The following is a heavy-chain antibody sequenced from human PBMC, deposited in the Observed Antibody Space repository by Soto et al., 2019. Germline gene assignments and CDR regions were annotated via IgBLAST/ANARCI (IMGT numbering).Heavy chain of an antibody. CDR1: GYTFSNYG. D-gene: IGHD3-10*01. J-gene: IGHJ5*02. CDR2: ISAYNGNI. V-gene: IGHV1-18*01. Sequence: ASVKVSCKASGYTFSNYGISWVRQAPGQGLEWMGWISAYNGNIKFAQKVQGRVTMTTDTFTSTAYMELRSLRSDDTAVYYCARDTPGEGAAMFDLWGQGTPVTVYS. CDR3: ARDTPGEGAAMFDL.